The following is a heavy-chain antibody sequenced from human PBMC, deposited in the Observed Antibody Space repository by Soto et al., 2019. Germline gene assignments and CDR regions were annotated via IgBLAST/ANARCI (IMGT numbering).Heavy chain of an antibody. V-gene: IGHV4-31*03. Sequence: SETLSLTCTVSGGSSSSGGYYWSWIRQHPGKGLEWIGYIYYSGSTYYNPSLKSRVTISVDTSKNQFSLKLSSVTAADTAVYYCARDSTLSQHGSGSPYFDYWGQGTLVTVSS. CDR1: GGSSSSGGYY. CDR2: IYYSGST. J-gene: IGHJ4*02. CDR3: ARDSTLSQHGSGSPYFDY. D-gene: IGHD3-10*01.